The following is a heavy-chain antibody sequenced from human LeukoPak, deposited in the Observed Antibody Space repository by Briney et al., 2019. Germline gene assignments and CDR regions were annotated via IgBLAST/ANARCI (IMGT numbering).Heavy chain of an antibody. CDR1: GYTLTELS. V-gene: IGHV1-24*01. CDR3: ATDRGFYDSSGYYFNWFDP. Sequence: AASVKASCKVSGYTLTELSMHWVRQAPGKGLEWMGGFDPEDGETIYAQKFQGRVTMTEDTSTDTAYMELSSLRSEDTAVYYCATDRGFYDSSGYYFNWFDPWGQGTLVTVSS. CDR2: FDPEDGET. J-gene: IGHJ5*02. D-gene: IGHD3-22*01.